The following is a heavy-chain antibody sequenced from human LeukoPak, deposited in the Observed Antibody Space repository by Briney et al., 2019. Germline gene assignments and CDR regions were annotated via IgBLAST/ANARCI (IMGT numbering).Heavy chain of an antibody. CDR2: ISSTSSYT. CDR1: GFTFSDYY. Sequence: PGGSLRLSCAASGFTFSDYYMSWIRQAPGEGLEWVSYISSTSSYTIYADSVKGRSTIARHNAKTSLYLQMNCLRAEDTAVYYCAIGTSISSGLHFVYWGQGTLVTVSS. CDR3: AIGTSISSGLHFVY. V-gene: IGHV3-11*05. D-gene: IGHD6-19*01. J-gene: IGHJ4*02.